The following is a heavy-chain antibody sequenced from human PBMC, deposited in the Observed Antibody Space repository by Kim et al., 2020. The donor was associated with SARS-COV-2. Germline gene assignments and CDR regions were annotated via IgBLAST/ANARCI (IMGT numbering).Heavy chain of an antibody. V-gene: IGHV4-31*03. CDR1: GGSISSGGYY. CDR3: ARDYSSSWYPVYYYGMDV. D-gene: IGHD6-13*01. Sequence: SETLSLTCTVSGGSISSGGYYWSWIRQHPGKGLEWIGYIYYSGSTYYNPSLKSRVTISVDTSKNQFSLKLSSVTAADTAVYYCARDYSSSWYPVYYYGMDVWRQGTTVTVSS. J-gene: IGHJ6*02. CDR2: IYYSGST.